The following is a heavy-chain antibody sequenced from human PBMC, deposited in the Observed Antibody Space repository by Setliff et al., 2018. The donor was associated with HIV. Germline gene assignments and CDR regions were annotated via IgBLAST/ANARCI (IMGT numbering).Heavy chain of an antibody. CDR3: ARVFQSYFFDF. J-gene: IGHJ4*02. D-gene: IGHD3-3*01. CDR2: IWYDGSEK. CDR1: DLAFSSYA. V-gene: IGHV3-33*08. Sequence: PGGSLRLSCQASDLAFSSYAMSWVRQAPGKGLEWVANIWYDGSEKYYADSVKGRFTISRDKSKNTLYLQMNSLRTEDTAVYYCARVFQSYFFDFWGQGTLVTVSS.